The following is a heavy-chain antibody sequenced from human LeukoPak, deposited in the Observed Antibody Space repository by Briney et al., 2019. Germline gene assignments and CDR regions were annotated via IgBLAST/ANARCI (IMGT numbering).Heavy chain of an antibody. CDR1: GGSFSGYY. J-gene: IGHJ4*02. D-gene: IGHD4-11*01. CDR2: INHSGST. V-gene: IGHV4-34*01. Sequence: SETLSLTCAVYGGSFSGYYWSWIRQPPGKGLEWIGEINHSGSTNYTPSLKSRVTISVDTSKNQFSLKLSSVTAADTAVYYCAREAAHDYRNYGDWVDYWGQGTLVTVSS. CDR3: AREAAHDYRNYGDWVDY.